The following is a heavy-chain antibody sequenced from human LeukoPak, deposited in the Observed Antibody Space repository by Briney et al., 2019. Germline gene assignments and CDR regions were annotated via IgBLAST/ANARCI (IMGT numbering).Heavy chain of an antibody. CDR2: INHSGST. J-gene: IGHJ6*02. D-gene: IGHD2-2*01. Sequence: SETLSLTCAVYGGSFSGYYWSWIRQPPGKGLEWIGEINHSGSTNYNPSLKSRVTISVDTSKNQFSLKLSSVTDADTAVYYCAREDIVVVPAAATYGMDVWGQGTTVTVSS. CDR1: GGSFSGYY. V-gene: IGHV4-34*01. CDR3: AREDIVVVPAAATYGMDV.